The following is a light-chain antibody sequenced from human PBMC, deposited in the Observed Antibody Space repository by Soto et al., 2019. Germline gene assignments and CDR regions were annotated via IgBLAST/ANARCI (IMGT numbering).Light chain of an antibody. V-gene: IGLV2-23*01. CDR2: EGF. Sequence: QSVLAQPASVSGSPGQSITLSCTGTSNDVGTYNLVSWYQQHPGKAPKLILFEGFKRPSGVSNRFSGSKSGNTASLTISGLQAEDEADYYCSSYAGSTTYVFGTGTKGTAL. J-gene: IGLJ1*01. CDR3: SSYAGSTTYV. CDR1: SNDVGTYNL.